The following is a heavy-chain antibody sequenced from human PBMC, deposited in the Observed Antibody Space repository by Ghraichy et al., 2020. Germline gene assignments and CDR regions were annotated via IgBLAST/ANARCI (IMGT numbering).Heavy chain of an antibody. CDR2: MNPNSGNT. D-gene: IGHD3-3*01. CDR1: GYTFTSYD. J-gene: IGHJ6*03. V-gene: IGHV1-8*01. CDR3: ARDVGGPYYDFWSGYLRSYYYYYMDV. Sequence: ASVKVSCKASGYTFTSYDINWVRQATGQGLEWMGWMNPNSGNTGYAQKFQGRVTMTRNTSISTAYMELSSLRSEDTAVYYCARDVGGPYYDFWSGYLRSYYYYYMDVWGKGTTVTVSS.